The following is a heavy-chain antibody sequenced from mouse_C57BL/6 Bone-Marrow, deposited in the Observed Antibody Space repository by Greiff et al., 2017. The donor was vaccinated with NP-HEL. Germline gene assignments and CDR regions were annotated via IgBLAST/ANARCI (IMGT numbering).Heavy chain of an antibody. CDR2: SRNKANDYTT. CDR1: GFTFSDFY. CDR3: AREDGSSFWYFDV. D-gene: IGHD1-1*01. Sequence: EVMLVESGGGLVQSGRSLRLSCATSGFTFSDFYMEWVRQAPGKGLEWIAASRNKANDYTTEYSASVKGRFIVSRDTSQSILYLQMNALRAEDTAIYYCAREDGSSFWYFDVWGTGTTVTVSS. J-gene: IGHJ1*03. V-gene: IGHV7-1*01.